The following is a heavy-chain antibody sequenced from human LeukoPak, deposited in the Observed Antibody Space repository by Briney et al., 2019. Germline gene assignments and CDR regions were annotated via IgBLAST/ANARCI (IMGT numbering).Heavy chain of an antibody. CDR2: ISSSSSYI. CDR3: ARGGGYFDY. Sequence: PGGSLRLSCAASGFTFSSYSMNWVRQAPGKGLEWVSSISSSSSYIYYADSVKGGFTIHRDNEKKSLYLQMNRLRAEDTAGYLLARGGGYFDYWGQGTLVTVSS. CDR1: GFTFSSYS. J-gene: IGHJ4*02. D-gene: IGHD3-16*01. V-gene: IGHV3-21*01.